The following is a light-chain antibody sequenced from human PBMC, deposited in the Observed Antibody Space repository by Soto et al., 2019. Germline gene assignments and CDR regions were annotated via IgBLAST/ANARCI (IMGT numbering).Light chain of an antibody. CDR2: GNS. V-gene: IGLV1-40*01. CDR1: SSKIGAGYH. J-gene: IGLJ1*01. Sequence: QSALTQPPSVSGPPGQRVPISGTGSSSKIGAGYHVHWYQQLPGTAPKLLIYGNSNRPSGVPDRFSGSKSGTSASLAISGLQAEDEADYYCQSYDSSLSGYVFGTGTKVTVL. CDR3: QSYDSSLSGYV.